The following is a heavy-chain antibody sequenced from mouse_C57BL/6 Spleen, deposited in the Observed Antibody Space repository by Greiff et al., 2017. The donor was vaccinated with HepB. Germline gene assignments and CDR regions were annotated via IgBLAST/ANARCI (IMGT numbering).Heavy chain of an antibody. CDR3: ARQLGAYFDY. J-gene: IGHJ2*01. D-gene: IGHD4-1*02. V-gene: IGHV7-3*01. Sequence: EVKVVESGGGLVQPGGSLSLSCAASGFTFTDYYMSWVRQPPGKALEWLGFIRNKANGYTTEYSASVKGRFTISRDNSQSILYLQMNALRAEDSATYYCARQLGAYFDYWGQGTTLTVSS. CDR2: IRNKANGYTT. CDR1: GFTFTDYY.